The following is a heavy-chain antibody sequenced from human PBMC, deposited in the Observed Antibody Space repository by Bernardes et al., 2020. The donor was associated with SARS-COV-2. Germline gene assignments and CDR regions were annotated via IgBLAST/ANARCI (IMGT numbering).Heavy chain of an antibody. D-gene: IGHD1-26*01. CDR3: ARGNWSYDAFDI. J-gene: IGHJ3*02. V-gene: IGHV3-33*01. CDR2: IWYDGSNK. Sequence: GGSLRLSCAASGFTFSSYGMHWVRQAPGKGLEWVAVIWYDGSNKYYADSVKGRFTISRDNSKNTLYLQMNSLRAEDTAVYYCARGNWSYDAFDIWGQGTMVTVSS. CDR1: GFTFSSYG.